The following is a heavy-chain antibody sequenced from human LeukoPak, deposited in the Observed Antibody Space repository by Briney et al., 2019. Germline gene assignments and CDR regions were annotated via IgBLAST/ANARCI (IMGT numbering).Heavy chain of an antibody. CDR3: ARDIATHYYYDSGGSSNDY. Sequence: GGSLRLSCAASGFTFSSYAMPWVRQAPGKGLEWVAVISYYGSNKYYADSVKGRCTISRDNSNNTLYLQMNSLSAEDTAVYYCARDIATHYYYDSGGSSNDYWGQGTLVTVSS. CDR1: GFTFSSYA. D-gene: IGHD3-22*01. V-gene: IGHV3-30-3*01. CDR2: ISYYGSNK. J-gene: IGHJ4*02.